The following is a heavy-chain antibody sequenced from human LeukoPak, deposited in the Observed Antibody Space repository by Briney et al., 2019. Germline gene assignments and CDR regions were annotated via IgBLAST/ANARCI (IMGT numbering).Heavy chain of an antibody. D-gene: IGHD6-13*01. V-gene: IGHV3-23*01. CDR1: GFTYSSYA. CDR3: AKVSWANYFDY. J-gene: IGHJ4*02. CDR2: ISGSGDNT. Sequence: GGSLRLSCAVSGFTYSSYAMSWVRQAPGKGLEWVSTISGSGDNTYSADSVRGRFTISRDNSKNTLYLQMNSLRAEDTAIYYCAKVSWANYFDYWGQGTLVTVSS.